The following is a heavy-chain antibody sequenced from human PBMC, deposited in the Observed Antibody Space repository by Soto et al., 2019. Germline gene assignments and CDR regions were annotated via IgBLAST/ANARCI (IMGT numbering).Heavy chain of an antibody. CDR2: IGSSGLSV. J-gene: IGHJ6*03. CDR1: GITFSDYQ. V-gene: IGHV3-11*01. Sequence: QVHLVESGGGLVKPGGSLRLSCAASGITFSDYQMSWIRQAPGKGLEWVSYIGSSGLSVYYEDSVKGRFTISRDNANNSLYLEMNSLRAEDSTVYYCARDLRQLMSHNYYYYYLDVRGKGTTVSVSS. CDR3: ARDLRQLMSHNYYYYYLDV. D-gene: IGHD2-2*01.